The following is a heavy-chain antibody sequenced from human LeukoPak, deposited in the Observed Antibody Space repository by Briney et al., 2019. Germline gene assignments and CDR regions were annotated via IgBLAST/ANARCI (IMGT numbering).Heavy chain of an antibody. CDR2: IILSGRT. CDR3: ARGGYCSGGSCYPDY. J-gene: IGHJ4*02. D-gene: IGHD2-15*01. V-gene: IGHV4-34*01. Sequence: SETLSLTCAVYGGSFSGFYWSWIRQPPGKGLEWIGEIILSGRTHYNPSLKSRVAISVDTSNNHFSLKLSSVTAADTAVYYCARGGYCSGGSCYPDYWGQGTLVTVSS. CDR1: GGSFSGFY.